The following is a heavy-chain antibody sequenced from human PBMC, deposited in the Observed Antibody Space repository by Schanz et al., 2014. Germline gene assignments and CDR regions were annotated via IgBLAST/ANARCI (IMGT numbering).Heavy chain of an antibody. CDR2: LSGSGGST. V-gene: IGHV3-23*04. CDR1: GFTFSSYA. CDR3: AKGRRGYFDSSGSYWGTFDF. J-gene: IGHJ4*02. Sequence: VQLVESGGGVVKPGGSLRLSCAASGFTFSSYAMHWVRQAPGKGLEWVSALSGSGGSTYYADSVKGRFTISRVNSKNTLYLRMKGLRAEDTAVYYCAKGRRGYFDSSGSYWGTFDFWGQGTLVSVSS. D-gene: IGHD3-22*01.